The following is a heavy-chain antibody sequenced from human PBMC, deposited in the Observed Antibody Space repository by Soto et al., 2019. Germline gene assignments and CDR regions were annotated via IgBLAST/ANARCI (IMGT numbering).Heavy chain of an antibody. CDR3: AKDSRIEVSSSY. V-gene: IGHV3-15*07. Sequence: EVQLVESGGGLVKPGGSLRLSCAASGFTFSNAWMNWVRQAPGKGLEWVGRIKSKTDGGTTDYAAPVKGRFTISRDDSTNTLYLQMNSQKTEDTAVYYCAKDSRIEVSSSYWGQGTLVIFST. CDR2: IKSKTDGGTT. D-gene: IGHD2-15*01. CDR1: GFTFSNAW. J-gene: IGHJ4*02.